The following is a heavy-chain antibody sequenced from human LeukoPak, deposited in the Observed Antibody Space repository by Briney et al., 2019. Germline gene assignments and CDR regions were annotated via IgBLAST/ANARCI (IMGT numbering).Heavy chain of an antibody. V-gene: IGHV3-30*03. D-gene: IGHD3-10*01. CDR1: GFTFSSYV. J-gene: IGHJ1*01. CDR3: ATVTYSRGGEYFQH. Sequence: GGSLRLSCAASGFTFSSYVMHWVRQAPGKGLEWVAVISYDGSNKYYGDSVRGRLTISRDNSKNTLYLQMNSLRTEDTAVYYCATVTYSRGGEYFQHWGQGTLVTVSS. CDR2: ISYDGSNK.